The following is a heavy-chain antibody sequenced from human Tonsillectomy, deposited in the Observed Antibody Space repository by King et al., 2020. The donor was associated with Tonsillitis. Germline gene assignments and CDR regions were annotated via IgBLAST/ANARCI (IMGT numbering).Heavy chain of an antibody. D-gene: IGHD6-6*01. J-gene: IGHJ6*03. CDR2: IYYSGSA. CDR1: GGSISSYY. Sequence: VQLQESGPGLVKPSETLSLTCTVSGGSISSYYWSWIRQPPGKGLEWLGYIYYSGSATYNPSLKSRVTISVDTSRNQFSLKLSSVTAADTAVYYCARDSSSSPPFYYYYMDVWGKGTTVTVSS. CDR3: ARDSSSSPPFYYYYMDV. V-gene: IGHV4-59*01.